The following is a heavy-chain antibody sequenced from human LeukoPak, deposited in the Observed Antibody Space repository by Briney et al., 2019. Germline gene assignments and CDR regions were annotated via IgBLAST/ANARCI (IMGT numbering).Heavy chain of an antibody. CDR3: ARVGYCSSTSCYLGWFDP. CDR2: ISAYNGNT. CDR1: GYTFTSYG. D-gene: IGHD2-2*01. J-gene: IGHJ5*02. Sequence: ASVKVSCKASGYTFTSYGISWVRQAPGQGLEWMGWISAYNGNTNYAQKLQGRVTMTTDTSTSTAYMELRSLRSDDTAVYYCARVGYCSSTSCYLGWFDPWGQGTLVTVSS. V-gene: IGHV1-18*01.